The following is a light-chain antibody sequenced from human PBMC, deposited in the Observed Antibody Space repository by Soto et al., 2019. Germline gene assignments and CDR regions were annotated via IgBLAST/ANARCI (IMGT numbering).Light chain of an antibody. V-gene: IGLV3-21*02. CDR2: DDS. CDR1: NIGSKS. J-gene: IGLJ2*01. Sequence: SYELTQPPSVSVAPGQTATITCGGNNIGSKSVHWYQQKPGQAPVAVVYDDSDRPSGIPERFSGSNSGNTATLTISRVEAGDEADYYCQVWDSSSDHVVFGGGTKLTVL. CDR3: QVWDSSSDHVV.